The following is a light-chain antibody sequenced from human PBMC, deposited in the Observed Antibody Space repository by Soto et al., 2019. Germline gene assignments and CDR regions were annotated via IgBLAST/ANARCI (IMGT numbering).Light chain of an antibody. CDR2: GAC. CDR1: QSLSSN. Sequence: EMGRNQSPDTLSEPVGDRATXSCRASQSLSSNLAWYQQKPGQAPRLLIYGACTRATGIPARFSGTRSGTDFSLTISSPEPEDFAVYYCQQRSNWPRITFGQGARLEIK. V-gene: IGKV3-11*01. CDR3: QQRSNWPRIT. J-gene: IGKJ5*01.